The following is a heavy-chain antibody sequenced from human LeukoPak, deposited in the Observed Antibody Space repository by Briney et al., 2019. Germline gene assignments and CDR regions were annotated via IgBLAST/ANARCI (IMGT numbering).Heavy chain of an antibody. CDR2: INHSGST. J-gene: IGHJ4*02. CDR3: VKNGDYFLAH. CDR1: GGSFSGYY. V-gene: IGHV4-34*01. Sequence: SETLSLTCAVYGGSFSGYYWSWIRQPPGKGLEWIGEINHSGSTNYNPSLKSRVTLSVDKSKNHFSLKLKSVTAADTAVYYCVKNGDYFLAHWGQGTLVTVSS. D-gene: IGHD4-17*01.